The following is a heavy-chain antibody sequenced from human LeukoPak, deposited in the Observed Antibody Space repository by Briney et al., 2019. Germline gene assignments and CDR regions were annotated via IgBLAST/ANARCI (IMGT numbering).Heavy chain of an antibody. J-gene: IGHJ4*02. CDR3: ARDHGWNSFFDY. Sequence: SETLSLTCTVSGDSISSSGYYWGWIRQPPGKGLECIGSIDYSGNTYYNPSLESRVTMSVDTSKNQFSLKLTSVAAADTAVYYCARDHGWNSFFDYWGQGTLVTVSS. CDR2: IDYSGNT. V-gene: IGHV4-39*07. CDR1: GDSISSSGYY. D-gene: IGHD1-7*01.